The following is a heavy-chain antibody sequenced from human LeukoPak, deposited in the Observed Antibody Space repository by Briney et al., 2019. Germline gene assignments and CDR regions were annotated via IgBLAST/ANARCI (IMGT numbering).Heavy chain of an antibody. J-gene: IGHJ4*02. CDR1: GFTFSSYW. D-gene: IGHD6-13*01. CDR3: ARDPGYYFDY. V-gene: IGHV3-7*01. CDR2: MNIDGSEK. Sequence: GGSLRLSCAASGFTFSSYWMGWVRQAPGKRLEWVANMNIDGSEKYYADSAKGRFTISRDNARNSVYLQMNSLRVEDTAVYYCARDPGYYFDYWGQGTLVTVSS.